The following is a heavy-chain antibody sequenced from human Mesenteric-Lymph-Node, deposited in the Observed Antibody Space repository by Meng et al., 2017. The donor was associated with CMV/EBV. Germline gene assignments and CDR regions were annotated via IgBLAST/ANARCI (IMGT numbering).Heavy chain of an antibody. CDR1: GFTFSSYE. J-gene: IGHJ6*02. CDR2: ISSGGGTI. D-gene: IGHD1-26*01. Sequence: GGSLRLSCAASGFTFSSYEMNWVRQAPGEGLEWLSYISSGGGTIYDADSVKGRFTVSRDDAKNSLYLQMNSLRAEDTAVYYCARNHRYPYGMDVWGQGTTVTVSS. CDR3: ARNHRYPYGMDV. V-gene: IGHV3-48*03.